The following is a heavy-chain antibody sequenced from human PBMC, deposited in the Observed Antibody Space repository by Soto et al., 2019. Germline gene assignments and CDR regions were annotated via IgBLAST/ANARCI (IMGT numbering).Heavy chain of an antibody. V-gene: IGHV3-30*18. CDR3: AXPAVPFGRTAVAGPFDN. Sequence: PGGSLRLSCAASGFTFSSFGLYWVRQAPGQGLEWVAIISFDGTNKYYADSVKGRFTISRDNSKNTLFLQMNSLRAEDTAVFYCAXPAVPFGRTAVAGPFDNWGQGTLVTVSS. D-gene: IGHD6-19*01. J-gene: IGHJ4*02. CDR2: ISFDGTNK. CDR1: GFTFSSFG.